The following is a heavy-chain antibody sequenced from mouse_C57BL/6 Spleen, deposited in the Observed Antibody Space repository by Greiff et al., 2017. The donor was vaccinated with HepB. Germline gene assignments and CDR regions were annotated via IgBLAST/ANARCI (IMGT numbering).Heavy chain of an antibody. D-gene: IGHD2-5*01. CDR1: GYTFTSYW. J-gene: IGHJ3*01. Sequence: VQLQQPGAELVKPGASVKMSSKASGYTFTSYWITWVKQRPGQGLEWIGDIYPGSGSTNYNEKFKSKATLTVDTSSSTAYMQLSSLTSEDSAVYYCARSGAGRYSNPAWFAYWGQGTLVTVSA. CDR3: ARSGAGRYSNPAWFAY. CDR2: IYPGSGST. V-gene: IGHV1-55*01.